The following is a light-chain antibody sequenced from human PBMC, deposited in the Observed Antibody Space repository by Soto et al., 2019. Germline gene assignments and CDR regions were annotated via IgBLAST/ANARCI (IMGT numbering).Light chain of an antibody. CDR1: QTIDSNY. J-gene: IGKJ1*01. CDR3: QQYAYWPET. V-gene: IGKV3D-7*01. CDR2: GAS. Sequence: EIVMTQSPGTLSLSPGETVTLSCRASQTIDSNYLSWYQQKPGQAPRLLISGASTRATGIPARFSGSGSGTDFTLTISSLQAEDFAVYYCQQYAYWPETFGQGTKVEIK.